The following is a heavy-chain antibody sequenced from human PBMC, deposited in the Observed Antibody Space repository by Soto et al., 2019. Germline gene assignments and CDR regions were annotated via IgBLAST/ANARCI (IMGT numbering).Heavy chain of an antibody. CDR3: ATGDGLIAFDI. Sequence: VSVKVSCKASGYTFSSCDINWVRQATGQGLEWMGWMNPNSGNTGYAQKFQGRVTMTRNTSISTAYMELSSLRSEDTAVYYCATGDGLIAFDIWGQGTMVTVSS. D-gene: IGHD1-26*01. CDR2: MNPNSGNT. V-gene: IGHV1-8*01. CDR1: GYTFSSCD. J-gene: IGHJ3*02.